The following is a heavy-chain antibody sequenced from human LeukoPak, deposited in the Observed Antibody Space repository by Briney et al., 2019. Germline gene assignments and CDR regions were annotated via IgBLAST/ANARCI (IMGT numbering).Heavy chain of an antibody. V-gene: IGHV4-59*01. CDR2: IYYSGST. J-gene: IGHJ4*02. CDR1: GGSISSYY. D-gene: IGHD3-10*01. CDR3: ARDLYGSGSYYVH. Sequence: PSETLSLTCTVSGGSISSYYWSWIRQPPGKGLEWIGYIYYSGSTNYNPSLKSRVTISVDTSKNQFSLKLSSVTAADTAVYYCARDLYGSGSYYVHWGQGTLVTVSS.